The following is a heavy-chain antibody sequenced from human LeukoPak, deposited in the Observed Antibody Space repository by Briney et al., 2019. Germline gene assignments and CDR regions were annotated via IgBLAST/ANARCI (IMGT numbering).Heavy chain of an antibody. V-gene: IGHV4-39*07. D-gene: IGHD3-22*01. J-gene: IGHJ4*02. CDR3: ARADDSSGYYLDY. Sequence: PSETLSLTCTVSGGSISSSSYYWGWIRQPPGKGLEWIGSIYYSGSTYYNPSLESRVTISVDTSKNQFSLKLSSVTAADTAVYYCARADDSSGYYLDYWGQGTLVTVSS. CDR2: IYYSGST. CDR1: GGSISSSSYY.